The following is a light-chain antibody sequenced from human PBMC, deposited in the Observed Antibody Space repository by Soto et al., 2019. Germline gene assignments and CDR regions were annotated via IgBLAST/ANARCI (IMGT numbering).Light chain of an antibody. CDR3: QQSYSTPRT. V-gene: IGKV1-39*01. J-gene: IGKJ1*01. CDR2: AAS. CDR1: QSISSY. Sequence: DIQMTQSPTSLTASGRDGFTVXXRASQSISSYLNRDQQKPGKAPKXLLYAASSLQRGDPSRFSGSGSGTNFTLTSSSLQPGDFATYFCQQSYSTPRTFGQGTKVEIK.